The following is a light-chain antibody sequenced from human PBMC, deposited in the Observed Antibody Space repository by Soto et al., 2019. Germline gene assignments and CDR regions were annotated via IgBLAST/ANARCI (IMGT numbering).Light chain of an antibody. J-gene: IGKJ4*01. CDR1: QSVPTNY. V-gene: IGKV3-20*01. Sequence: EIVLTQSPGTLSLSPRDTATLSCRASQSVPTNYLAWYQQKPGQAPSLLIYGASRRATGIPDRFSGSGSGTDFTLTIRLETEDFAVYYCQQYGGSPLTFGGGTKVEI. CDR2: GAS. CDR3: QQYGGSPLT.